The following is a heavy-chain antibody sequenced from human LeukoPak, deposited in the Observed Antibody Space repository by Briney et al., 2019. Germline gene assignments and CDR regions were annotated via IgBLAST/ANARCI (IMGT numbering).Heavy chain of an antibody. CDR1: GDSVSSNSAA. Sequence: SQTLSLTCAISGDSVSSNSAAWNWIRQSPSRGLEWLGRTYYRSKWYNDYAVSVKSRITINPDTSKNQFSLQLNSVTPEDTAVYYCARESPAAEQLVPHFDYWGQGTLVTVSS. CDR2: TYYRSKWYN. V-gene: IGHV6-1*01. J-gene: IGHJ4*02. CDR3: ARESPAAEQLVPHFDY. D-gene: IGHD6-6*01.